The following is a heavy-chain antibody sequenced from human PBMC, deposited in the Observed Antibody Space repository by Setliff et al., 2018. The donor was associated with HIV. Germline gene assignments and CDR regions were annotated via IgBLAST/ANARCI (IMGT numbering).Heavy chain of an antibody. D-gene: IGHD3-22*01. CDR2: ICYSGGT. J-gene: IGHJ2*01. V-gene: IGHV4-30-4*08. CDR3: ARDPYDTSGYSNYYFDL. Sequence: PSETLSLTCTVSGASISSGDYSWTWIRQPPGKGLEWIGYICYSGGTYYNPSLKSRVTISVDTSKNQFSLKLNSVTAADTAVYYCARDPYDTSGYSNYYFDLWGRGTLVTVSS. CDR1: GASISSGDYS.